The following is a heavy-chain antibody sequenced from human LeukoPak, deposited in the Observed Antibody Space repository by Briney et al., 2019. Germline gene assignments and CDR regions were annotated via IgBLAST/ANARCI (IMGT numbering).Heavy chain of an antibody. V-gene: IGHV1-69*06. Sequence: ASVKVSCKASGGTFSNYVISWVRQAPGQGLECMGGIIPIFGTTNYAQKFQGRVTINADKSTSTVYIELSSLRSEDTAVYYCARTRFPYYRLSVADYYHMDVWGKGTTVTVSS. J-gene: IGHJ6*03. D-gene: IGHD3-10*01. CDR2: IIPIFGTT. CDR3: ARTRFPYYRLSVADYYHMDV. CDR1: GGTFSNYV.